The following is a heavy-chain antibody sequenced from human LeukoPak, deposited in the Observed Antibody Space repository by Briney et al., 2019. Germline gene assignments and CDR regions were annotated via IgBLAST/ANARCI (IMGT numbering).Heavy chain of an antibody. Sequence: SETLSLTCAVYGGSFSGYYWSWIRQPPGKGVEWIGEINHSGSTNYNSSLKSRVTISVDTSKNQFSLKLNFVTAADTAVYYCARKGRGPYGSVNGYFDYWGQGTLVTVSS. CDR3: ARKGRGPYGSVNGYFDY. V-gene: IGHV4-34*01. CDR1: GGSFSGYY. CDR2: INHSGST. D-gene: IGHD3-10*01. J-gene: IGHJ4*02.